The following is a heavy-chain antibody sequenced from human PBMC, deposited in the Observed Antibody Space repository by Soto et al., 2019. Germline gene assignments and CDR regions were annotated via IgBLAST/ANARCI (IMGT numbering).Heavy chain of an antibody. J-gene: IGHJ4*02. Sequence: SQTLSLTCAISGDSVSSTSAAWSWVRQSPSRGLEWLGRTYYRSKWYSDYAVSVKSRITINPDTSKNQFSLQLNSVTPEDTAVYYCARGSYYSGWVWGQGTLVTVSS. CDR3: ARGSYYSGWV. V-gene: IGHV6-1*01. D-gene: IGHD6-19*01. CDR1: GDSVSSTSAA. CDR2: TYYRSKWYS.